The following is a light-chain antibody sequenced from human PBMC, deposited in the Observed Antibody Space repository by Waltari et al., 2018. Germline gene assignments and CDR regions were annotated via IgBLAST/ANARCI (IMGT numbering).Light chain of an antibody. CDR1: QSISSW. V-gene: IGKV1-5*03. Sequence: DIQMTQSPSTLSASVGDRVPITCRASQSISSWLAWYQQKPGKAPNLLIYQASSLESGVPSRFSGSGSGTEFTLTISSLQPYDVATYYCQQYNSYSWTFGQGTKVEIK. CDR3: QQYNSYSWT. J-gene: IGKJ1*01. CDR2: QAS.